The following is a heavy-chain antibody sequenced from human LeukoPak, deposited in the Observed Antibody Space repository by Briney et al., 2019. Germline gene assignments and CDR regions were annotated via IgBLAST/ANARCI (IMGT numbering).Heavy chain of an antibody. J-gene: IGHJ4*02. CDR1: GFTFTGFA. V-gene: IGHV3-23*01. Sequence: GGSLRLSCAASGFTFTGFAMTWVRQAPGKGLYWVSTISASGGSTYYADSVKGRFTISRDNSKNTLYLQVNSLRAEDTAVYYCAKTTGAIDHDYWGQGTLVTVSS. CDR3: AKTTGAIDHDY. D-gene: IGHD1-26*01. CDR2: ISASGGST.